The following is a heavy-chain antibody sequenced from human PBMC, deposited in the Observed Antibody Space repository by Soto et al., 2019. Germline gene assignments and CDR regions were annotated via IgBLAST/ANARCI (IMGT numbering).Heavy chain of an antibody. D-gene: IGHD3-22*01. V-gene: IGHV4-59*01. CDR1: AGSITTSY. CDR3: ASSGIVGREVNTWFDP. J-gene: IGHJ5*02. Sequence: SETLSLTCTVSAGSITTSYWSWIRQPLGKALEWIGYISYRGSTNHNPSLKSRLTISIDTSKSQISLKLTSMTTADTVVYYCASSGIVGREVNTWFDPWGQGTLVTVSS. CDR2: ISYRGST.